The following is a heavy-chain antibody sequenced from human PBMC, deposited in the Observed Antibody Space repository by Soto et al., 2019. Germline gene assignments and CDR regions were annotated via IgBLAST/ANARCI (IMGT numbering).Heavy chain of an antibody. Sequence: QVQVQESGPGLVKPSETLSLTCTVSGGSITSGSFYWGWVRHSPGKGLEWIGRIYYSGSVFYNPSLESRVTISADVSRDQFSLKLTSVTAADTAVYYCARHGTALTAVNWFVSWGHGTLVTVSS. CDR1: GGSITSGSFY. CDR3: ARHGTALTAVNWFVS. D-gene: IGHD2-21*02. CDR2: IYYSGSV. J-gene: IGHJ5*01. V-gene: IGHV4-39*01.